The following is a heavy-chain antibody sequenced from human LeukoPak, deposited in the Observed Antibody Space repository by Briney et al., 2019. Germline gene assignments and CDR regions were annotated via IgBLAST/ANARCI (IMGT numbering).Heavy chain of an antibody. D-gene: IGHD1-7*01. CDR2: IWYDGSNK. Sequence: GGSLRLSCAASGFTFSSNGMHWVRQAPGKWLEWVAVIWYDGSNKYSADSVKGRFTISRDNSKNTLYLQINSLRAEDTAVYYCARDPSWNYILDYWGQGTLVTVSS. V-gene: IGHV3-33*01. CDR3: ARDPSWNYILDY. J-gene: IGHJ4*02. CDR1: GFTFSSNG.